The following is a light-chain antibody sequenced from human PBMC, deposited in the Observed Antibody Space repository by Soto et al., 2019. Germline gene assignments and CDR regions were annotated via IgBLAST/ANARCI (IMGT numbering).Light chain of an antibody. J-gene: IGKJ2*01. Sequence: DIQMTQSPSSLSASVGDRVTITCRASQSISTSLNWYQQKPGKAPDLLIYAASNLQSGVPSRFSGSGPGTDFTLTISSLQPDDFATYYCQQSYSSPHMYTFGQGTKLELK. CDR3: QQSYSSPHMYT. CDR2: AAS. V-gene: IGKV1-39*01. CDR1: QSISTS.